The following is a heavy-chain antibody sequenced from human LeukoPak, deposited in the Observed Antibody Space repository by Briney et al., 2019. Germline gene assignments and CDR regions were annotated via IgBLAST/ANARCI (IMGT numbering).Heavy chain of an antibody. Sequence: GIINPSGGSTSYAQKFQGRVTMTRDTSTSTVYMELSSLRSEDTAVYYCASLGGGDDAFDIWGQGTMVTVSS. D-gene: IGHD4-17*01. V-gene: IGHV1-46*03. CDR2: INPSGGST. CDR3: ASLGGGDDAFDI. J-gene: IGHJ3*02.